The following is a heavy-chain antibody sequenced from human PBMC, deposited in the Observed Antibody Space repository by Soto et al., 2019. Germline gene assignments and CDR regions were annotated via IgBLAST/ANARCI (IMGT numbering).Heavy chain of an antibody. CDR1: GGTISNAAYS. Sequence: SETLSLTCTVSGGTISNAAYSWSWIRRPPGKGLEWIGYIYPSGIPFYNPSLRSRVTISIDRSNDQFSLNLKSVTAADTAVYYCARERGGYGLYDSWRKGPLVTVSS. D-gene: IGHD5-18*01. CDR3: ARERGGYGLYDS. V-gene: IGHV4-30-2*01. CDR2: IYPSGIP. J-gene: IGHJ4*02.